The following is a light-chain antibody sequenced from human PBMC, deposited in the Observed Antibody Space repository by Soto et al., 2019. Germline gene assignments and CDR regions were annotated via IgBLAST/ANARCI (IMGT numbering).Light chain of an antibody. CDR2: LAS. J-gene: IGKJ4*01. CDR1: QSLLHSNGYNY. Sequence: DVVMTQSPLSQPVTPGEPASISCRSSQSLLHSNGYNYLARFLQKAGQSPQLLIYLASSRASGVPDRFSGSGSGTDFTLEISSVEAEDVGIYYCMQLLHPPLTYAGETKVDIK. V-gene: IGKV2-28*01. CDR3: MQLLHPPLT.